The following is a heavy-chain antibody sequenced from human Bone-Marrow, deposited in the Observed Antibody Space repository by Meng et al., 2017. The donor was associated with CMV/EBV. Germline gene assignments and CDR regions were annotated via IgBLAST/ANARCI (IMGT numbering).Heavy chain of an antibody. CDR3: AKDDESMWGGKNWFDL. CDR1: GGSINGYF. V-gene: IGHV4-4*07. CDR2: ISTNGNS. J-gene: IGHJ5*02. D-gene: IGHD3-16*01. Sequence: QVQLQGSGPGLVKPSETLSLTCPFSGGSINGYFWSWIRQPAGKGLEWIGRISTNGNSNYSPSLKSRVTMSVDTSRNQFSLKLSSVTAADTAVYYCAKDDESMWGGKNWFDLWGLGTLVTVSS.